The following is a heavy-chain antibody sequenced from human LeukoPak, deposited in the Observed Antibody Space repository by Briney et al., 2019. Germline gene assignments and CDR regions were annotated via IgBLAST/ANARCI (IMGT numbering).Heavy chain of an antibody. CDR2: INHSGST. CDR1: GGSFSGYY. CDR3: ARLGRANPHNY. Sequence: SETLSLTCAVYGGSFSGYYWSWIRQPPGKGLEWIGEINHSGSTNYNPSLKSRVTISVDTSKNQFSLKLSSVTAADTAVYYCARLGRANPHNYWGQGTLVTVSS. J-gene: IGHJ4*02. V-gene: IGHV4-34*01.